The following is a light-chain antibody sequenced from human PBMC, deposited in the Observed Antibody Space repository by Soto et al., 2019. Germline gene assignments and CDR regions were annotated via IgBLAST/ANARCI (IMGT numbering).Light chain of an antibody. CDR1: QSISNN. CDR3: LQSYNWPFT. J-gene: IGKJ2*01. V-gene: IGKV3D-15*01. CDR2: GAS. Sequence: EIVMTQSPFTLSVSPGEGATLSCRASQSISNNLAWFQQKPGQTPRLLISGASIRATGVPARFSGSGSGTDFTLTISSLQSEDFAVYYCLQSYNWPFTFAQGTKLEI.